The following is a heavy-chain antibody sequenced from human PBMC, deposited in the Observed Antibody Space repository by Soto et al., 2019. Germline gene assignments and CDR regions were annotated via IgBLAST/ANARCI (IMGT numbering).Heavy chain of an antibody. CDR3: ARGGVTTALIQKYYYFGLDV. CDR1: GGSISSYY. CDR2: VESSGST. Sequence: XATLSLTCTVSGGSISSYYWTWVRQPPGKGLEWIGYVESSGSTSYNPSLMSRVTISVDTSKNQFSLKLTSVTAADTAVYYCARGGVTTALIQKYYYFGLDVWGQGTTVTVSS. D-gene: IGHD4-17*01. J-gene: IGHJ6*02. V-gene: IGHV4-59*01.